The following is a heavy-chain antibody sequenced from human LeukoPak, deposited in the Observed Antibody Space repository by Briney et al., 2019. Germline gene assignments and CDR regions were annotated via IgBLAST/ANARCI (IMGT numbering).Heavy chain of an antibody. CDR1: GFTFSSYA. J-gene: IGHJ3*02. Sequence: GSLRLSCAASGFTFSSYAMHWVCQAPGKGLEWVAVISYDGSNKYYADSVKGRFTISRDNSKNTLYLQMNSLRAEDTAVYYCAREVLLWFGETQDAFDIWGQGTMVTVSS. CDR2: ISYDGSNK. CDR3: AREVLLWFGETQDAFDI. D-gene: IGHD3-10*01. V-gene: IGHV3-30-3*01.